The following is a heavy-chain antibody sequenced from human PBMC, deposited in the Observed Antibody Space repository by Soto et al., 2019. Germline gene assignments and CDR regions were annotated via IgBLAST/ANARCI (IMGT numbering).Heavy chain of an antibody. CDR2: VSYSGRT. J-gene: IGHJ3*01. D-gene: IGHD4-17*01. Sequence: SETLSLTCTVSGGSINNYYWNWIRQPPGKGLEWIGYVSYSGRTNYNPSLKSRVNMLVDKSKNQFSLNLTSVTAANTAVYYCARLQYTVFTAIDVWGQGTMVTVSS. CDR1: GGSINNYY. CDR3: ARLQYTVFTAIDV. V-gene: IGHV4-59*03.